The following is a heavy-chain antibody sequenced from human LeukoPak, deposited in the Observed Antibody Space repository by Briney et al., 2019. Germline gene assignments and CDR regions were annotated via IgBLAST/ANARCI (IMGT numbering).Heavy chain of an antibody. D-gene: IGHD5-24*01. Sequence: GGSLTLSCAASGLTFRSRDMSWVPQAPGKGLEWVLVIYSGGSTYYADSVKGRFTISRDNSKNTLYLQMNSLRAEDTAVYYCATLATYAFDIWGQGTMVTVSS. CDR3: ATLATYAFDI. CDR2: IYSGGST. V-gene: IGHV3-53*01. J-gene: IGHJ3*02. CDR1: GLTFRSRD.